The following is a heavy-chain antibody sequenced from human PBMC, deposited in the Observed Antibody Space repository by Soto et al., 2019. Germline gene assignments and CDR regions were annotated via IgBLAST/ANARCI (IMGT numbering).Heavy chain of an antibody. CDR2: IWYDGSNK. D-gene: IGHD4-17*01. CDR1: GFTFSSYG. J-gene: IGHJ4*02. CDR3: ARGGIYGDFHYYFDY. Sequence: GGSLRLSCAASGFTFSSYGMHWVRQAPGKGLEWVAVIWYDGSNKYYADSVKGRFTISRDNSKNTLYLQMNSLRAEDTAVYYCARGGIYGDFHYYFDYWGQGTLVTVSS. V-gene: IGHV3-33*01.